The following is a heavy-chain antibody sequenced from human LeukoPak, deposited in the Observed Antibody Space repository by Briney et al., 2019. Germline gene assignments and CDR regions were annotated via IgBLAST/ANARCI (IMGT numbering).Heavy chain of an antibody. J-gene: IGHJ2*01. V-gene: IGHV3-23*01. CDR3: AKYDFWSGYPHWYFDL. Sequence: SGGSLRLSCAASRFSFSSYAMSWVRQAPGKGLEWVSAISGSGGSTYYADSVKGRFTISRDNSKNTLYLQMNSLRAEDTAVYYCAKYDFWSGYPHWYFDLWGRGTLVTVSS. CDR2: ISGSGGST. D-gene: IGHD3-3*01. CDR1: RFSFSSYA.